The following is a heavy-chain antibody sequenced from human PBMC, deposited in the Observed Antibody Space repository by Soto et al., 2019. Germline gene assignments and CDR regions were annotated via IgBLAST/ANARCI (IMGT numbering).Heavy chain of an antibody. J-gene: IGHJ5*02. V-gene: IGHV1-58*01. Sequence: GASVKVSCKASGFTFTSSAVQWVRQARGQRLEWIGWIVVGSGNTNYAQKFQERVTITRDMSTSTAYMELSSLRSEDTAVYYCAAGLLWFGELNWFDPWGQGTLVTVS. CDR1: GFTFTSSA. CDR2: IVVGSGNT. CDR3: AAGLLWFGELNWFDP. D-gene: IGHD3-10*01.